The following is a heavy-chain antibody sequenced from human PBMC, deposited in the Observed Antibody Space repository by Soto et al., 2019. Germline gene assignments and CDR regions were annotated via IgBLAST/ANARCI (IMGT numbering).Heavy chain of an antibody. CDR3: ALRVSCISTCCYST. D-gene: IGHD2-2*01. V-gene: IGHV2-5*02. CDR2: IYWDDDK. Sequence: QITLKESGPTLVKPTQTLTLTCTFSGFSLNTSGVSVGWIRQPPGKAPEWLALIYWDDDKRYSPSLKSRLTITKDTSKNQVVLTMTNMDPVDTATYYCALRVSCISTCCYSTWGQGTLVTVSS. CDR1: GFSLNTSGVS. J-gene: IGHJ5*02.